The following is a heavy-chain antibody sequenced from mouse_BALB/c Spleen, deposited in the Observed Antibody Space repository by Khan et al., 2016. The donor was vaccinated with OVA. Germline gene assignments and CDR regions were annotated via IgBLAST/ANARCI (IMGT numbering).Heavy chain of an antibody. J-gene: IGHJ4*01. CDR2: INPSTGYT. V-gene: IGHV1-7*01. D-gene: IGHD3-2*01. CDR3: ARTARATFAMDY. CDR1: GYTFTSYW. Sequence: QVQLQQSGAELAKPGASVKMSCKASGYTFTSYWTHWVKQRPGQGLEWIGYINPSTGYTEYNQKFKDKATLTADKSSSTAYMQLSSLTSEDSAVYYCARTARATFAMDYWGQGTSVTVSS.